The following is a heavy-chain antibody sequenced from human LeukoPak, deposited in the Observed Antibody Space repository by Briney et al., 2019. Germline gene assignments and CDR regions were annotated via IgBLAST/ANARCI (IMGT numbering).Heavy chain of an antibody. CDR1: GFTFSTYG. CDR3: VRDRSVRYLDL. CDR2: IWYDGSNR. V-gene: IGHV3-33*01. J-gene: IGHJ5*02. Sequence: GGSLRLSCAASGFTFSTYGMHWVRQAPGKGLEWVAVIWYDGSNRYYADPVKGRFTISKDNSKNTVYLQMNSLRAEDTAVYYCVRDRSVRYLDLWXQGTLVTVSS. D-gene: IGHD3-9*01.